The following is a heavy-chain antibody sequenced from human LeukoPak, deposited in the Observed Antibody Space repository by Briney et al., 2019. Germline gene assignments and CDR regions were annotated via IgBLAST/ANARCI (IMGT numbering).Heavy chain of an antibody. Sequence: GGSLRLSCAASGFTVSSNYMSWVRQAPGKGLEWVSVIYSGGSTYYADSVKGRFTISRDNSKNTLYLQMNSLRAEDTAVHYCARLKYSSSWYTVSRFDPWGQGTLVTVSS. CDR3: ARLKYSSSWYTVSRFDP. CDR2: IYSGGST. V-gene: IGHV3-53*01. J-gene: IGHJ5*02. D-gene: IGHD6-13*01. CDR1: GFTVSSNY.